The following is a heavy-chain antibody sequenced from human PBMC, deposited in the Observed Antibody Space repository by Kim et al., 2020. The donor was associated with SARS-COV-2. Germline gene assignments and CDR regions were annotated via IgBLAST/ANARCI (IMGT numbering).Heavy chain of an antibody. CDR1: GYTFTGYY. D-gene: IGHD1-1*01. V-gene: IGHV1-2*06. Sequence: ASVKVSCKASGYTFTGYYMHWVRQAPGQGLEWMGRINPNSGGTNYAQKFQGRVTMTRDTSISTAYMELSRLRSDDTAVYYCASSIAWNDGSDWFDPWGQGTLVTVSS. CDR3: ASSIAWNDGSDWFDP. CDR2: INPNSGGT. J-gene: IGHJ5*02.